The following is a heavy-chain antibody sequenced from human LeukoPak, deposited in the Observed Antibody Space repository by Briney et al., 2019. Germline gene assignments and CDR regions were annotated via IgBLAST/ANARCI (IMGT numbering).Heavy chain of an antibody. Sequence: SVKVSCKASGGTFSSYAISWVRQAPGQGLEWMGGIIPIFGTANYAQKFQGRVTITANESTGTAYMELSSLRSEDTAVYYCARDYKDSNIAVAGIGRFDYWGQGTLVTVSS. D-gene: IGHD6-19*01. V-gene: IGHV1-69*13. J-gene: IGHJ4*02. CDR3: ARDYKDSNIAVAGIGRFDY. CDR2: IIPIFGTA. CDR1: GGTFSSYA.